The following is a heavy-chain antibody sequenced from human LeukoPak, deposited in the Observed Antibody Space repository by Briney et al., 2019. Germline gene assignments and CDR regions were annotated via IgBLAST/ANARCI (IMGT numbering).Heavy chain of an antibody. V-gene: IGHV3-64*01. Sequence: GGSLRLSCAASGFTFSSYAMHWVRQAPGKGLEYVSAISSNGGSTYYANSVKGRFTISRDNSKNTLYLRMGSLRAEDMAVYYCARVVEQGWFGHPFDYWGQGTLVTVSS. CDR3: ARVVEQGWFGHPFDY. CDR2: ISSNGGST. CDR1: GFTFSSYA. J-gene: IGHJ4*02. D-gene: IGHD3-10*01.